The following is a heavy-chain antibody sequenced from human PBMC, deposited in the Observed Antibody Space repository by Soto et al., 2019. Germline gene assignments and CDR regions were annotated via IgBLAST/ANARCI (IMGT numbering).Heavy chain of an antibody. CDR2: MNPNSGNT. D-gene: IGHD2-15*01. J-gene: IGHJ3*02. CDR1: GYTFTSYD. CDR3: AREWNYCSGGSCYDAFDI. Sequence: ASVKVSCKASGYTFTSYDINWVRQATGQGLEWMGWMNPNSGNTGYAQKFQGRVTMTRNTSISTAYMELSSLRSEDTAVYYCAREWNYCSGGSCYDAFDIWGQGTMVTVSS. V-gene: IGHV1-8*01.